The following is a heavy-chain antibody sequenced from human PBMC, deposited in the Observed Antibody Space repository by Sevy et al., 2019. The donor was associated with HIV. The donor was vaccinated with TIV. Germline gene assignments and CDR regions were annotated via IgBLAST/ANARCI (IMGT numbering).Heavy chain of an antibody. Sequence: SETLSLTCIVSSGSVSSGNNYWSWIRQPPGKGLEWIGYIYYSGNTKYNPSLKSRVTISIDTSKNHFSLNLTSVTAADTAVYYCARDPSEEGFSYGPFDSWGQGILVTVSS. V-gene: IGHV4-61*01. J-gene: IGHJ5*01. CDR3: ARDPSEEGFSYGPFDS. CDR1: SGSVSSGNNY. CDR2: IYYSGNT. D-gene: IGHD5-18*01.